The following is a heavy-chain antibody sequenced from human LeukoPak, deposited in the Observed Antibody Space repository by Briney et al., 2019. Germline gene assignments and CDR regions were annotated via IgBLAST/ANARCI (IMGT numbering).Heavy chain of an antibody. Sequence: WGSLRLSCAASGFTVSSNYMSWVRQAPGKGLEWVSVIYSGGSTYYADSVKGRFTISRDNSKNTLYLQMNSLRAEDTAVYYCARGEGLAARLWFDPWGQGTLVTVSS. CDR1: GFTVSSNY. CDR3: ARGEGLAARLWFDP. V-gene: IGHV3-53*01. J-gene: IGHJ5*02. CDR2: IYSGGST. D-gene: IGHD6-6*01.